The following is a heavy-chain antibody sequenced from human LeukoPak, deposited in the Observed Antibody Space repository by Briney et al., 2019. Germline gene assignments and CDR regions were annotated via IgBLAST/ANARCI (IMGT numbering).Heavy chain of an antibody. D-gene: IGHD3-22*01. V-gene: IGHV3-7*01. CDR2: IKTDGSEK. Sequence: GGSLRLSCEGSGFTFSNYWMGWVRQAPGKGLQWVTNIKTDGSEKYYVDSVKGRFTISRDNAKNSLYLQMNSLRAEDTAVYYCATYSSLNRREFQFWGQGTLLTVSS. CDR1: GFTFSNYW. J-gene: IGHJ1*01. CDR3: ATYSSLNRREFQF.